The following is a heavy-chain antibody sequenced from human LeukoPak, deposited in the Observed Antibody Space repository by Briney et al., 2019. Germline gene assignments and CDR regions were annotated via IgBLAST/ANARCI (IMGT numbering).Heavy chain of an antibody. Sequence: ASVKVSCKASGYTFTGHYMHWVRQAPGQGLEWMGWINPNSGGTNYEQKFQGRVTTTRDTSSSTVYMELSRLRSDDTAVYYCARDRGPDWWGSFDFWGQGTLVTVSS. CDR3: ARDRGPDWWGSFDF. J-gene: IGHJ4*02. V-gene: IGHV1-2*02. CDR1: GYTFTGHY. D-gene: IGHD3-16*01. CDR2: INPNSGGT.